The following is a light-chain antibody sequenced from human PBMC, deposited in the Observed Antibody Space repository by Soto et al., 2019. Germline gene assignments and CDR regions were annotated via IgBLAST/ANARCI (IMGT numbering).Light chain of an antibody. CDR2: SDN. CDR3: AAWDVSLVV. Sequence: QSVLTQPPSASGTPGQRVTISCSGSSSNIGTNTVIWYQQLPGAAPKLLIYSDNQRPSGVPDRFSGSKSGTSASLAISGLQSEDEDDYYCAAWDVSLVVFGGGTQLTVL. CDR1: SSNIGTNT. V-gene: IGLV1-44*01. J-gene: IGLJ2*01.